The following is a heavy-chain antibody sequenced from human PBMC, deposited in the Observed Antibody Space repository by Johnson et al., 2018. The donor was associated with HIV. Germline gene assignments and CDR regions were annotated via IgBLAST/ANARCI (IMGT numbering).Heavy chain of an antibody. CDR2: ISGSGGNT. Sequence: VQLVESGGGVVQPGRSLRLSCAASGFTFAHYAMHWVRQAPGKGLEWVSAISGSGGNTYYADSVKGRFTISRDNSKHSLYLQMHSLRAEDTALYYCAKEKYSSSWLDAFEIWGQGTMVTVSS. CDR1: GFTFAHYA. V-gene: IGHV3-43*02. J-gene: IGHJ3*02. CDR3: AKEKYSSSWLDAFEI. D-gene: IGHD6-13*01.